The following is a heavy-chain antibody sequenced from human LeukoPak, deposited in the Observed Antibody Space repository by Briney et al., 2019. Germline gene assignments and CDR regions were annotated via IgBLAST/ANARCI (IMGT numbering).Heavy chain of an antibody. CDR2: IHHSGST. CDR3: ATFRWGVGFEY. J-gene: IGHJ4*02. D-gene: IGHD3-16*01. Sequence: PSETLSLTCAVYGGSFSGSFSDYYWTCIRQTPGKGLEWIGEIHHSGSTNYNPSLKSRVTISVDTSKNQFSLKLNSLTAADTAVYYCATFRWGVGFEYWGQGTLAPSPQ. CDR1: GGSFSGSFSDYY. V-gene: IGHV4-34*01.